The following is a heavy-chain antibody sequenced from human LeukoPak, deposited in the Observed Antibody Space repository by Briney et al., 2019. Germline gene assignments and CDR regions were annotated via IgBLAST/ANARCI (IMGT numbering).Heavy chain of an antibody. J-gene: IGHJ3*02. V-gene: IGHV3-33*01. CDR1: GLTFSSYG. CDR2: IWYDGSNE. D-gene: IGHD2-15*01. Sequence: PGRSLRLSCAASGLTFSSYGMHWLRQAPGKGLEWLTIIWYDGSNEYYVDSVRGRFTISRDNSKNTLYLQMNSLRAEDTAVYYCARETGICATPNSCHDAFDIWGQGTMVTVSS. CDR3: ARETGICATPNSCHDAFDI.